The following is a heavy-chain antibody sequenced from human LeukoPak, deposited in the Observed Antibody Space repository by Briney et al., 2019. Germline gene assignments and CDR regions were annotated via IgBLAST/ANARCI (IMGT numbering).Heavy chain of an antibody. D-gene: IGHD6-19*01. CDR2: ISGRDDST. J-gene: IGHJ4*02. CDR1: GFTFSSYA. V-gene: IGHV3-23*01. Sequence: GGSLRLSCAASGFTFSSYAMHWVRQAPGKGLEWVSAISGRDDSTYYADSVKGRFTFSRDNSKDTLYLQMNSLRAEDTAVYYCAKLVAVAGRNYWGQGTLVTVSS. CDR3: AKLVAVAGRNY.